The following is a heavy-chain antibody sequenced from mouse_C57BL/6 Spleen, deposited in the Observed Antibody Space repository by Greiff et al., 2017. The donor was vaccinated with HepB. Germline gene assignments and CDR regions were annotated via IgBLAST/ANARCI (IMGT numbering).Heavy chain of an antibody. Sequence: QVQLQQPGAELVKPGASVTLSCKASGYTFTSYWMQWVKQRPGQGLEWLGEIDPSDSYTNYNQKFKGKATLTVDTTSSAAYMQLSSLTSEDSAVYDCERGDYGSSAHYYDYWGQGTTLTVAS. D-gene: IGHD1-1*01. V-gene: IGHV1-50*01. CDR3: ERGDYGSSAHYYDY. CDR1: GYTFTSYW. CDR2: IDPSDSYT. J-gene: IGHJ2*01.